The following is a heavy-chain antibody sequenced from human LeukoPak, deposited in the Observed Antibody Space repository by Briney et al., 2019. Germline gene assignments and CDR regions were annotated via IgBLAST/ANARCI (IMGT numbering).Heavy chain of an antibody. D-gene: IGHD3-3*01. CDR1: GGSISSGGYY. J-gene: IGHJ3*02. CDR3: ARDNTVRFLEWFGAFDI. V-gene: IGHV4-30-2*01. Sequence: PSETLSLTCTVSGGSISSGGYYWSWIRQPPGKGLEWIGYIYHSGSTYYNPSLKSRVTISVDRSKNQFSLKLSSVTAADTAVYYCARDNTVRFLEWFGAFDIWGQGTMVTVSS. CDR2: IYHSGST.